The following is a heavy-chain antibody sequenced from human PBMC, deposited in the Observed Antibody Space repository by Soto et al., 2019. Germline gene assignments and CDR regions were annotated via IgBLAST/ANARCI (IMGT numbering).Heavy chain of an antibody. D-gene: IGHD3-10*01. V-gene: IGHV3-23*01. CDR2: ISGGGETT. CDR3: AFNSGSGSYYFDY. Sequence: EVQLLESGGGLVQPGGSLRLSCAASGFTFSSYAMWWVRQAPGKGLECVSAISGGGETTYYADSVKGRFTIARDNSKNTRYLQMNSLRAEVTAVYYCAFNSGSGSYYFDYWGQGPLVTVSS. CDR1: GFTFSSYA. J-gene: IGHJ4*02.